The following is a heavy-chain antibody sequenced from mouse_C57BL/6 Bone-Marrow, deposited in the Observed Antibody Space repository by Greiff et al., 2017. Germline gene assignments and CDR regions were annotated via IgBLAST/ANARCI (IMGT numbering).Heavy chain of an antibody. D-gene: IGHD1-1*01. V-gene: IGHV1-55*01. CDR1: GYTFTSYW. Sequence: QVQLQQPGAELVKPGASVKMSCKASGYTFTSYWITWVKQRPGQGLEWIGDIYPGSGSTNYNEKFKSKATLTVDTSSSTAYMQLSSLTSADSAVYYCARNYGSSYGGFDYWGQGTTLTVSS. CDR3: ARNYGSSYGGFDY. J-gene: IGHJ2*01. CDR2: IYPGSGST.